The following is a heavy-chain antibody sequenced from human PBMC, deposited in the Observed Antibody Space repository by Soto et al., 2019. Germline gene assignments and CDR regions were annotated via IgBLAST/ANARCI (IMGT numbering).Heavy chain of an antibody. CDR2: IYHSGST. V-gene: IGHV4-30-2*01. Sequence: QLQLQESGSGLVKPSQTLSLTCAVSGGSISSGGYSWSWIRQPPGKGLEWIGYIYHSGSTYYNPSLKSQVTKSLAGSKTHFSLRLSSVTAAARAVYYCGRAPDYWGKGTLFTVSS. CDR1: GGSISSGGYS. J-gene: IGHJ4*02. CDR3: GRAPDY.